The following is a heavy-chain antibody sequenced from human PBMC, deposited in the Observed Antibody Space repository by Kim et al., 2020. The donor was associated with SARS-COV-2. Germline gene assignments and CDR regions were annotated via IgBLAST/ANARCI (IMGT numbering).Heavy chain of an antibody. J-gene: IGHJ5*02. CDR2: ILSTGSP. Sequence: SETLSLTCTVTGGSISSGGYAWSWIRQHPGKGLQWMGYILSTGSPDYNPALRSRVAISVDTSKSQFSLKLSSVTVADTAVDYCSRGLDYGGHEGDAWGQG. CDR3: SRGLDYGGHEGDA. V-gene: IGHV4-31*03. D-gene: IGHD4-17*01. CDR1: GGSISSGGYA.